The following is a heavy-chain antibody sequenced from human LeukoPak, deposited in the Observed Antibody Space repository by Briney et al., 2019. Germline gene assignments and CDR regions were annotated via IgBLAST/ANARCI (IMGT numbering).Heavy chain of an antibody. CDR2: IYYSGST. J-gene: IGHJ4*02. CDR1: GGSISSYY. D-gene: IGHD2-15*01. Sequence: SETLSLTCIVSGGSISSYYWSWIRQPPGKGLEWIAYIYYSGSTNYNPSLKSRVTISVDTSRNQFSLKLSSVTAADTAVYYCARHTQVAASSFDYWGRGTLVTVSS. V-gene: IGHV4-59*08. CDR3: ARHTQVAASSFDY.